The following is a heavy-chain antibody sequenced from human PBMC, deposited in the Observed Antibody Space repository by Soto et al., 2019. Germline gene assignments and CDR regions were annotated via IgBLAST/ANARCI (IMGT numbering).Heavy chain of an antibody. J-gene: IGHJ4*02. CDR3: ARATAAAGMRASGVYY. CDR1: GFTFSTYS. V-gene: IGHV3-21*02. D-gene: IGHD6-13*01. Sequence: EVQLVESGGGLVKPGGSLRLSCAASGFTFSTYSMIWVRQAPGKGLEWVSSIDPRSDYIYYADSVKGRFTISRDNAKNSLYLQMNSLRAEDTAVYYCARATAAAGMRASGVYYWGQGTLVTVSS. CDR2: IDPRSDYI.